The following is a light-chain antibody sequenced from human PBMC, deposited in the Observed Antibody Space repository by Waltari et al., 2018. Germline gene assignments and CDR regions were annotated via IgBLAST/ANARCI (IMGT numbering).Light chain of an antibody. J-gene: IGKJ2*02. CDR1: QSLLHRNGSNC. V-gene: IGKV2-28*01. CDR3: MQSLQAPCT. CDR2: LGS. Sequence: EIVMTQSPLYLPITPGDPAPTSCGSTQSLLHRNGSNCLDWYLQKPGQSPQFLIYLGSIRAAGVPDRFSGSGSGTEFTLNISKVEAEDVAVYYCMQSLQAPCTFGQGTKLEIE.